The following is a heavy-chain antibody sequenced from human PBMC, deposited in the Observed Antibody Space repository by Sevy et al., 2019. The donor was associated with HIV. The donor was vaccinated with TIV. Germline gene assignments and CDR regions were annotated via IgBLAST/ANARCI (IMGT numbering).Heavy chain of an antibody. J-gene: IGHJ5*02. D-gene: IGHD1-20*01. Sequence: SETLSLTCSISGGSITTGPYYWAWIRQSPGKGPEWLGSMYGTVEPNGNTYYNPTLKTRIDMSMDKSNNRFALSLRSVIAADTAVYFCAKSLKAWYDFPAFDPWSQGIPVTVSS. CDR2: MYGTVEPNGNT. V-gene: IGHV4-39*02. CDR1: GGSITTGPYY. CDR3: AKSLKAWYDFPAFDP.